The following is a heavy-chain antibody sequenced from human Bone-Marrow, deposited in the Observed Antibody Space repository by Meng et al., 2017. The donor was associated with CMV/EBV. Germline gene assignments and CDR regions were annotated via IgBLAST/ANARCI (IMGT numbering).Heavy chain of an antibody. CDR2: IIPILDKP. Sequence: SVKVSCKASGGAFSTYTITWLRQAPGQGLEWMGRIIPILDKPNYAQRFRGRVTITADISTSTAYMELSSLTSEDTAVYYCARREVVRGDTFDVWGQGTMVTVSS. CDR3: ARREVVRGDTFDV. V-gene: IGHV1-69*02. J-gene: IGHJ3*01. CDR1: GGAFSTYT. D-gene: IGHD3-10*02.